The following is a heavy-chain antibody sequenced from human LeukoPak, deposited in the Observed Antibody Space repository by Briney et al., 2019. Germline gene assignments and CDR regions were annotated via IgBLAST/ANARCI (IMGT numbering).Heavy chain of an antibody. CDR2: ISGSGGST. CDR3: AKQGQLWYPDY. V-gene: IGHV3-23*01. CDR1: GFTFSSDA. D-gene: IGHD5-18*01. Sequence: QPGGSHRLSCAATGFTFSSDAMSWVRQAPGKGLEWVSAISGSGGSTYYADSVKGRFTISGDNSKNTLYLQMNSLRAEDTAVYYCAKQGQLWYPDYWGQGTLVTVSS. J-gene: IGHJ4*02.